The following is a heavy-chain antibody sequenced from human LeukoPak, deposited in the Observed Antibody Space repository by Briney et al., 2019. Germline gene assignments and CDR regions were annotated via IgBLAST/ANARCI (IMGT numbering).Heavy chain of an antibody. J-gene: IGHJ6*04. V-gene: IGHV3-7*01. D-gene: IGHD1-7*01. CDR1: GFTFSSYA. Sequence: GGSLRLSCAASGFTFSSYAMSWVRQAPGKGLEWVAIIKHDGSEKYYVDSVKGRFTISRDNAKNSLYLQMNSLRAEDTAVYYCAKDRGWNYVLDVWGKGTTVTVSS. CDR2: IKHDGSEK. CDR3: AKDRGWNYVLDV.